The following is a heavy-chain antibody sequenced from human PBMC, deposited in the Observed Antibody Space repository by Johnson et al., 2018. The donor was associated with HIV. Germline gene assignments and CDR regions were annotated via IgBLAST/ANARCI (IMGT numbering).Heavy chain of an antibody. CDR2: INWNGGST. J-gene: IGHJ3*02. D-gene: IGHD3-22*01. CDR1: GFIFDDYA. V-gene: IGHV3-20*04. Sequence: LVESGGGVVRPGGSLRVSCAASGFIFDDYAMSWVRQAPGKGLEWVSGINWNGGSTGYADSVKGRFTISRDNAKNSLYLQMNSLKIEDTAVYYCATVVVITQDAFDIWGQGTVVTVSS. CDR3: ATVVVITQDAFDI.